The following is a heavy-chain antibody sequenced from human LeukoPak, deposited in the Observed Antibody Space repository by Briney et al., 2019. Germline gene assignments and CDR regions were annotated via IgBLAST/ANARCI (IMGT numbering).Heavy chain of an antibody. CDR2: IRYDGSNK. CDR3: ARDLSFLGSCYFDY. Sequence: GGSLSLSCAASGFTFSSYGMHWVCQAPGKGLEWVAFIRYDGSNKYYADSVKGRFTISRDNSKNTLYLQMNSLRAEDTAVYYCARDLSFLGSCYFDYWGQGTLVTVSS. CDR1: GFTFSSYG. J-gene: IGHJ4*02. V-gene: IGHV3-30*02. D-gene: IGHD3-3*02.